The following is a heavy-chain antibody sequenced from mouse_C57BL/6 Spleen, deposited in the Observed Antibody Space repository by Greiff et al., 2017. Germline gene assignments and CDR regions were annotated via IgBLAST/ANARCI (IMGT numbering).Heavy chain of an antibody. CDR2: IDPSDSDT. J-gene: IGHJ2*01. Sequence: QVQLQQPGAELVRPGSSVKLSCKASGYTFTSYWMHWVKQRPIQGLEWIGNIDPSDSDTHYNQKFKDKATLTVDKSSSTAYMQLSSLTSEDSAVYYCAREDYYFDYWGQGTNLTVSS. CDR1: GYTFTSYW. V-gene: IGHV1-52*01. CDR3: AREDYYFDY.